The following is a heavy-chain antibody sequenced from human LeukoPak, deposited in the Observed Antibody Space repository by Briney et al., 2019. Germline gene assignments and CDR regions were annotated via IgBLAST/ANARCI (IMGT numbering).Heavy chain of an antibody. D-gene: IGHD6-13*01. CDR2: IYHSGST. CDR3: ARAGGRSWYLPENFDY. V-gene: IGHV4-38-2*02. Sequence: SETLSLTCTVSGYSISSGYYWGWIRQPPGKGLEWIGSIYHSGSTYYNPSLKSRVTISVDTSKNQFSLKLSSVTAADTAVYYCARAGGRSWYLPENFDYWGQGTLVTVSS. CDR1: GYSISSGYY. J-gene: IGHJ4*02.